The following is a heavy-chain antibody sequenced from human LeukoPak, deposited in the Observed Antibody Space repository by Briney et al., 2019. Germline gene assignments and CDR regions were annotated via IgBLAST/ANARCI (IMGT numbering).Heavy chain of an antibody. J-gene: IGHJ6*02. D-gene: IGHD3-3*01. CDR2: ISSSSSYI. Sequence: PGGSLRLSCTASGFTFGDYAMSWVRQAPGKGLEWVSSISSSSSYIYYADSVKGRFTISRDNAKNSLYLQMNSLKAEDTAVYYCARDLTIHTHSAYYYGMDVWGQGTTVTVSS. CDR3: ARDLTIHTHSAYYYGMDV. V-gene: IGHV3-21*01. CDR1: GFTFGDYA.